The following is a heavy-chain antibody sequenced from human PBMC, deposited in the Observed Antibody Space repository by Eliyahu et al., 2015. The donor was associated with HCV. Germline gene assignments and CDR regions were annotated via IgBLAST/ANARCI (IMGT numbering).Heavy chain of an antibody. CDR2: ISGSGGST. CDR1: GFTFSSYA. Sequence: EVQLLESGGGLVQPGGSLRLSCAASGFTFSSYAMSWVRQAPGKGLEWVSTISGSGGSTYYADSVKGRFTISRDNSKNTLYLQMNSLRAEDTATYYCAKRGDYVPHFDYWGQGTLVTVSS. D-gene: IGHD4-17*01. CDR3: AKRGDYVPHFDY. V-gene: IGHV3-23*01. J-gene: IGHJ4*02.